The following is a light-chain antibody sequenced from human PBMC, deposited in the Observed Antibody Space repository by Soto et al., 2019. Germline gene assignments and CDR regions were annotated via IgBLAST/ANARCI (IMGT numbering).Light chain of an antibody. CDR2: DAS. Sequence: IQMTQTPCTLSASIGERVTITCRASQSISRWLAWYQQKPGKAPKVLIWDASSLQRGVPSRFSGSGSGTEFTLTISSLQPDDFATYYCQQYNDYSTWTFGQGGIVDIK. CDR1: QSISRW. V-gene: IGKV1-5*01. CDR3: QQYNDYSTWT. J-gene: IGKJ1*01.